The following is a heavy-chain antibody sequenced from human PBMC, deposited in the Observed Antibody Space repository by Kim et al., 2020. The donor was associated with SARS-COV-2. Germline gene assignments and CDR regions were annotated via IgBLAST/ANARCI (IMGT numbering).Heavy chain of an antibody. CDR2: FYHSGSI. D-gene: IGHD6-13*01. V-gene: IGHV4-38-2*02. CDR1: GYSISSGYY. J-gene: IGHJ4*02. Sequence: SETLSLTCTVSGYSISSGYYWGWIRQPPGKGLEWIGSFYHSGSIYYSPSLKSRVTISVDTSKNQFSLKLSSVTAADTAVYYCARGSSSPYYFDYWGQGTL. CDR3: ARGSSSPYYFDY.